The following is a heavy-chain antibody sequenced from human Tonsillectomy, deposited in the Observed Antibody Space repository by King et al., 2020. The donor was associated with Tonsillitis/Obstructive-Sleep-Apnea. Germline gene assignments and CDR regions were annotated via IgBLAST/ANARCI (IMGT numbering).Heavy chain of an antibody. J-gene: IGHJ3*02. D-gene: IGHD3-16*01. V-gene: IGHV4-34*12. Sequence: VQLQQWGTGLLRPSETLSLTCGVYGGSFSGYYWSWIRQPPGKGLEWIGEIIHSGSTNYSPSLKSRVTISVDTSKNQFSLKLSSVTAADTAVYYCARDNGGGSAFDIWGAGTMVTVSS. CDR3: ARDNGGGSAFDI. CDR2: IIHSGST. CDR1: GGSFSGYY.